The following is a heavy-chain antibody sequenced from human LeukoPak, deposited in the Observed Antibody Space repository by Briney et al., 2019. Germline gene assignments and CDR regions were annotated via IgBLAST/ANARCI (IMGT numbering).Heavy chain of an antibody. CDR2: INEDGSAQ. V-gene: IGHV3-7*04. D-gene: IGHD2-2*01. CDR3: ARTYHGYGMDV. J-gene: IGHJ6*02. Sequence: GGSLRLSCADSGFTFSRSWMTWVRQAPGKGLEWVANINEDGSAQNYVDSVKGRFTISRDNPKSTLYLEMNSLRAEDTAVYYCARTYHGYGMDVWGQGTTVTVSS. CDR1: GFTFSRSW.